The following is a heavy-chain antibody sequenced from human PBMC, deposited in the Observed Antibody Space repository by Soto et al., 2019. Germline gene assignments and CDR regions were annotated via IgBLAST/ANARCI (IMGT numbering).Heavy chain of an antibody. Sequence: SETLSLTCAVSGGSISSNNWWSWVRQPPGKGLEWIGEIYHSGSTNYNPSLKSRVTISVDKSKNQFSLKLSSVTAADTAVYYCARLLAACSSTSCTNFYYYGMDVWGQGTTVTVSS. CDR3: ARLLAACSSTSCTNFYYYGMDV. J-gene: IGHJ6*02. CDR2: IYHSGST. D-gene: IGHD2-2*01. CDR1: GGSISSNNW. V-gene: IGHV4-4*02.